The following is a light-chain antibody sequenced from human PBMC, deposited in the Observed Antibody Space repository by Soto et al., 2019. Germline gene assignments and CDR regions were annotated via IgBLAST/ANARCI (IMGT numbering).Light chain of an antibody. Sequence: QSVLAQPRSVSGSPGQSVTISCTGTSSDVGGYNYVSWYQQHPGKAPKVMIYLVSKRPSGVPDRFSGSKSGNTASLTISGLQAEDEAGYYCCSYAGNYIYVFGTGTKVTVL. CDR3: CSYAGNYIYV. CDR2: LVS. J-gene: IGLJ1*01. V-gene: IGLV2-11*01. CDR1: SSDVGGYNY.